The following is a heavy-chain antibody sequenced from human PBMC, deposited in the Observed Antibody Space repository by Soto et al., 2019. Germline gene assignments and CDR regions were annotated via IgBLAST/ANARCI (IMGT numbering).Heavy chain of an antibody. J-gene: IGHJ3*02. CDR2: ISGRGLSGSRYTT. D-gene: IGHD2-15*01. Sequence: GGSLRLSCAASGFTFSSFAMTWVRQAPGKGLEWVSSISGRGLSGSRYTTYYADSVKGRFTISRDNSKNTLYLQMNSLRAEDTAVYYCAKEVVAGHDAFDIWGQGTMVTVSS. V-gene: IGHV3-23*01. CDR3: AKEVVAGHDAFDI. CDR1: GFTFSSFA.